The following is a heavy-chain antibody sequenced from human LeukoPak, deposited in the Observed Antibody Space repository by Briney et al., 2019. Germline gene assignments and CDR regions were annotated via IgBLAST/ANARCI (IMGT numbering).Heavy chain of an antibody. Sequence: GGSLRLSCAASGFTFSDYYMSWIRQAPGKGLEWVSYISSSGSTIYYADSVKGRFTISRDNAKNSLYLQMNSLRAEDTAVYYCAKTRYNWKSPDAFDVWGQGTMVTVSS. J-gene: IGHJ3*01. V-gene: IGHV3-11*01. CDR1: GFTFSDYY. CDR3: AKTRYNWKSPDAFDV. CDR2: ISSSGSTI. D-gene: IGHD1-1*01.